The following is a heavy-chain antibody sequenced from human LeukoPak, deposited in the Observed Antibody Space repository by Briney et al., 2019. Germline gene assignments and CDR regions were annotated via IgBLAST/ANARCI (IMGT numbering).Heavy chain of an antibody. D-gene: IGHD3-9*01. CDR2: IYYSGST. CDR1: GGSINSGDYY. CDR3: ARVVTDWAIHN. Sequence: SQTLSLTCTVSGGSINSGDYYWSWIRQPPGKGLGWIGFIYYSGSTYNNPSLKSRVTISVDTSKNQFSLRLSSVTAADTAMYYCARVVTDWAIHNWGQGTLVTVSS. J-gene: IGHJ4*02. V-gene: IGHV4-30-4*01.